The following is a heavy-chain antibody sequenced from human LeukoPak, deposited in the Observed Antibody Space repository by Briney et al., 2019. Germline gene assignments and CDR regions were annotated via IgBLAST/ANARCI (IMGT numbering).Heavy chain of an antibody. CDR3: AKEKVYYYDSSGYEFYFDY. CDR2: ISYDGSNT. D-gene: IGHD3-22*01. J-gene: IGHJ4*02. CDR1: GFTFSSYG. Sequence: GGSLRLSCAASGFTFSSYGMHWVRQAPGKGLEWVAVISYDGSNTYYADSVKGRFTISRDNSKNTLYLQMNSLRAEDTAVYYCAKEKVYYYDSSGYEFYFDYWGQGTLVTVSS. V-gene: IGHV3-30*18.